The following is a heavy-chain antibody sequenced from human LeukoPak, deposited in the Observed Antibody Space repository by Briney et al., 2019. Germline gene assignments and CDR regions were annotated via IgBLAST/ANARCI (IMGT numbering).Heavy chain of an antibody. D-gene: IGHD3-22*01. CDR2: FYYSGST. CDR1: GGSISRGGYY. Sequence: SETLSLTCTVSGGSISRGGYYWSWIRQHPGKGLEWIGYFYYSGSTYYNPSLRSRVTISVDTSKKQFSLKLNSVTAADTAVYYCTTNYENSGSYYPDYWGQGTLVTVSP. V-gene: IGHV4-31*03. CDR3: TTNYENSGSYYPDY. J-gene: IGHJ4*02.